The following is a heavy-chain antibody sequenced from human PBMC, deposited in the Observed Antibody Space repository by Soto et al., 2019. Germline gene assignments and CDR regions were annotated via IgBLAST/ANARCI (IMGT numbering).Heavy chain of an antibody. CDR3: VKNRDNFAYNAHKPFGF. Sequence: EVQLVESGGGLVQPGMSLRLSCTASGFTFDEYTMHCVRQALGKGLEWVAHITWTSGSIVYADSVKGRFSISRDNARSFPYLQMNSLKTEYTAFYYWVKNRDNFAYNAHKPFGFWGQGSLVTDSP. D-gene: IGHD1-20*01. CDR2: ITWTSGSI. CDR1: GFTFDEYT. J-gene: IGHJ4*02. V-gene: IGHV3-9*01.